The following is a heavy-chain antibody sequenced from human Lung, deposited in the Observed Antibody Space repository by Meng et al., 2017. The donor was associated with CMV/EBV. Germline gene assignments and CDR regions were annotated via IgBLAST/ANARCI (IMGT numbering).Heavy chain of an antibody. V-gene: IGHV1-69*05. Sequence: SVXVSXXASGGTFSSYAISWVRQAPGQGLEWMGGIIPMFGTKSYAQKFQGRVTITTDESTSTAYMELSSLRSEDTAVYYCARESLQSGCFDYWGQGTLVPVAS. J-gene: IGHJ4*02. CDR3: ARESLQSGCFDY. CDR1: GGTFSSYA. CDR2: IIPMFGTK.